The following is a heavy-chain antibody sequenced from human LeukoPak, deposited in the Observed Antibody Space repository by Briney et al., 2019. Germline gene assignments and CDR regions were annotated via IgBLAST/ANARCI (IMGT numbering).Heavy chain of an antibody. D-gene: IGHD5-12*01. V-gene: IGHV1-2*02. Sequence: ASVKVSCKASGYTFTGYYMHWVRQAPGQGLEWMGWINPNSGGTNYAQKFQGRVTMTRDTSISTAYMELSRLRSDDTAVYYCAGGYSGYDPSGWFDPWGKGTLVTVSS. CDR3: AGGYSGYDPSGWFDP. J-gene: IGHJ5*02. CDR1: GYTFTGYY. CDR2: INPNSGGT.